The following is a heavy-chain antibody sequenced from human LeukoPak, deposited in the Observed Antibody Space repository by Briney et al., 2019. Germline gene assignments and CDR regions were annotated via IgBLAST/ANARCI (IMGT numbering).Heavy chain of an antibody. Sequence: ALVKVSCKASGCTFIHYFIHWVRQAPGQGLEWMGRINSNTGGTEYTQKFQGRVTITRDTSITTVYMELSSLTSDDSAVYYCARDLSSTSNWELDYWGQGTLVTVSS. CDR3: ARDLSSTSNWELDY. CDR2: INSNTGGT. CDR1: GCTFIHYF. V-gene: IGHV1-2*06. J-gene: IGHJ4*02. D-gene: IGHD7-27*01.